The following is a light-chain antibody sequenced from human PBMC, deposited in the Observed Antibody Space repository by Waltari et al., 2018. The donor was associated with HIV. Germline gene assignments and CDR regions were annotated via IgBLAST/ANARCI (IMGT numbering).Light chain of an antibody. CDR3: GTWDNSLSAGGV. V-gene: IGLV1-51*01. J-gene: IGLJ1*01. CDR1: SSNIGNNY. Sequence: QSVLTQPPSVSAAPGQKVTISCSGSSSNIGNNYVSWYQQLPGTAPKLLIYDKKNGPSGFPDRFSGSKSGTSASLGITGLQTGDEADYYCGTWDNSLSAGGVFGTGTKVTVL. CDR2: DKK.